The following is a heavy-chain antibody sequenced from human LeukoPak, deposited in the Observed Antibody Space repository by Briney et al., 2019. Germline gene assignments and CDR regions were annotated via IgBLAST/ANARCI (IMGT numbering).Heavy chain of an antibody. CDR2: INTNTGNP. V-gene: IGHV7-4-1*02. CDR3: ARLGYCTNGVCPLGNA. D-gene: IGHD2-8*01. CDR1: GYTFTGYY. J-gene: IGHJ5*02. Sequence: ASVKVSCKASGYTFTGYYMHWVRQAPGQGLEWMGWINTNTGNPTYAQGFTGRFVFSLDTSVSTAYLQISSLKAEDTAVYYCARLGYCTNGVCPLGNAWGQGTLVTVSS.